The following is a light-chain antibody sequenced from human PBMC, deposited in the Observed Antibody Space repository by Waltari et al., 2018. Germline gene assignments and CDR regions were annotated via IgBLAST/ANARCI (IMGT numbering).Light chain of an antibody. J-gene: IGKJ1*01. CDR1: RSVSRF. CDR2: GAS. V-gene: IGKV3-20*01. Sequence: EIVLTQSPGTLSLSPGERGTLSCRASRSVSRFLAWYQQKPGHATRLLIYGASTRATGIPDMFSGGGSETDFSLTISRLAPEDFAEYYCQKYDRLPATFGQGTKVEIK. CDR3: QKYDRLPAT.